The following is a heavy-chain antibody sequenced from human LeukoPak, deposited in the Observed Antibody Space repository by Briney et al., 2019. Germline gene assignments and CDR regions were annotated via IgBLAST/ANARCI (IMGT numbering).Heavy chain of an antibody. J-gene: IGHJ4*02. Sequence: PGGSLRLSCAASGFTFSSYWMSWVRQAPGKGLEWVANIKQDGSEKYYVDSVKGRFTISRDNAKNSLYLQSNSLRAEDTAVYYCARVSITMIVVVTYYFDYWGQGTLVTVSS. D-gene: IGHD3-22*01. CDR3: ARVSITMIVVVTYYFDY. CDR2: IKQDGSEK. V-gene: IGHV3-7*01. CDR1: GFTFSSYW.